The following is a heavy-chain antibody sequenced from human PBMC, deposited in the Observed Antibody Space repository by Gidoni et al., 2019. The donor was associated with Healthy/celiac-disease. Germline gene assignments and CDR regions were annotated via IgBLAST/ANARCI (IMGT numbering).Heavy chain of an antibody. J-gene: IGHJ6*02. D-gene: IGHD2-2*01. CDR3: ARGEVPAALPLVDV. Sequence: QVQLVESGGGVVQSGWSLRLSCAASGFTFSSYGMHWVRQAPGKGLEWVAVIWYDGSNKYYADSVKGRFTISRDNSKNTLYLQMNSVRVEDTAVYYCARGEVPAALPLVDVWGQGTTVTVSS. CDR1: GFTFSSYG. V-gene: IGHV3-33*01. CDR2: IWYDGSNK.